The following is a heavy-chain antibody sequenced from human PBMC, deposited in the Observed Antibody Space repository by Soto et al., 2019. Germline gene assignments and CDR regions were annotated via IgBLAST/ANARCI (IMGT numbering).Heavy chain of an antibody. D-gene: IGHD6-13*01. CDR3: ARAVAAAAFLDAPGTSMAV. Sequence: SETLSLTCTVSGGSISSGGYYWSWIRQHPGKGLEWIGYIYYSGSTYYNPSLKSRVTISVDTSKNQFSLKLSSVTAADTAVYYCARAVAAAAFLDAPGTSMAVRGKGTTVTVSA. V-gene: IGHV4-31*03. CDR1: GGSISSGGYY. J-gene: IGHJ6*04. CDR2: IYYSGST.